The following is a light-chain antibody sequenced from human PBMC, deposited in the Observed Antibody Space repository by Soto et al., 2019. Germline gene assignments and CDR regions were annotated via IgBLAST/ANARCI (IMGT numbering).Light chain of an antibody. J-gene: IGKJ5*01. V-gene: IGKV3-11*01. CDR1: QSVSSY. Sequence: EIVWTQSPATLSLSPGERATLSCRASQSVSSYLAWYQQKPCQAHRLLISYASNRATGIPARFSGSGSGTDFTLTISSLEPEDLAVYYCQQRSNWPTVTFGQGTRLEIK. CDR2: YAS. CDR3: QQRSNWPTVT.